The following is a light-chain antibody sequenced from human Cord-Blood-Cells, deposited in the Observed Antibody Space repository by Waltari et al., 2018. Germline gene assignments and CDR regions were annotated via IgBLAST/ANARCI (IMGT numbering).Light chain of an antibody. CDR3: IQALQTPVT. CDR1: QRLLHSNGYNY. Sequence: DIVMTQSALSLPVTPGEPASIPCMSSQRLLHSNGYNYLDWYLQKPGQSPQLLIYLGSNQASGVPDRFSGSGSGTDFTLKISRVEAEDVGVYYCIQALQTPVTFGPGTKVDIK. J-gene: IGKJ3*01. CDR2: LGS. V-gene: IGKV2-28*01.